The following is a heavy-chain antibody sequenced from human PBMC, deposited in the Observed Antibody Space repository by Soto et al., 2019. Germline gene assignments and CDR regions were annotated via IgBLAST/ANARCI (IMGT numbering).Heavy chain of an antibody. V-gene: IGHV3-7*05. CDR3: ARPLRSGSGHF. CDR2: INQDGSNK. D-gene: IGHD3-3*01. Sequence: GGSLRLSCAASGFTFSSSWMAWARQAPGKGLEWGAIINQDGSNKYYVDSMEGRFTISRDNAKSSLNLQLNSLRAEDTAVFYCARPLRSGSGHFWGQGTLVTVSS. CDR1: GFTFSSSW. J-gene: IGHJ4*02.